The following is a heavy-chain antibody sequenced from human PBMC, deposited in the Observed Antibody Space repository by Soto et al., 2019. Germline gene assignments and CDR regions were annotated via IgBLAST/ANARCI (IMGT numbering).Heavy chain of an antibody. J-gene: IGHJ4*02. CDR3: AKDLGYYDISGYLGSGYFVY. CDR2: ISGSGGST. V-gene: IGHV3-23*01. D-gene: IGHD3-22*01. CDR1: GFTFSSYA. Sequence: GGSLRLSCAASGFTFSSYAMSWVRQAPGKGLEWVSAISGSGGSTYYADSVKGRFTISRDNSKNTLYLQMNSLRAEDTAVYYCAKDLGYYDISGYLGSGYFVYWGQGTLVNVFS.